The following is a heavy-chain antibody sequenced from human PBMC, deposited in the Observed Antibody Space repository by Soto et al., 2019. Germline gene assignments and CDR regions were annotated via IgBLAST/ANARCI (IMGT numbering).Heavy chain of an antibody. CDR3: AAEGYSYYYYYGMDV. CDR2: ISSSSSYT. V-gene: IGHV3-11*03. Sequence: GGSLRLSCAASGFTFSDYYMSWIRQAPGKGLEWVSYISSSSSYTNYADSVKGRFTISRDNAKNSLYLQMNSLRAEDTAVYYCAAEGYSYYYYYGMDVWGQGTTVTVSS. CDR1: GFTFSDYY. D-gene: IGHD2-15*01. J-gene: IGHJ6*02.